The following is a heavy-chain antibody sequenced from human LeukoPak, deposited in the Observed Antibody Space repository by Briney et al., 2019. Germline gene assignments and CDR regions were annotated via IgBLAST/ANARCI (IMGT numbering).Heavy chain of an antibody. Sequence: PSETLSLTCTVSGGSISSYHWSWIRQPPGKGLEWIGYIYYSGSTNYNPSLKSRVTISVDTSKNQFSLKLSSVTAADTAVYYCARLDYYDSSGYSYYNWFDPWGQGTLVTVSS. CDR3: ARLDYYDSSGYSYYNWFDP. D-gene: IGHD3-22*01. CDR2: IYYSGST. V-gene: IGHV4-59*01. CDR1: GGSISSYH. J-gene: IGHJ5*02.